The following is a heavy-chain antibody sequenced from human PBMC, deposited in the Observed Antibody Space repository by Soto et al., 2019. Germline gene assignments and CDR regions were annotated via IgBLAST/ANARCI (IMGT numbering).Heavy chain of an antibody. J-gene: IGHJ5*02. V-gene: IGHV4-39*01. CDR1: GGSISSPYF. Sequence: PSETLSLTCTVSGGSISSPYFWGWIRQPPGKGLEWIASVSYSGGTYYNPSLKSRVTISVATSKKQFSLNLTSVTVADTAFYYCSRRAPEGFDPWGQGTQVTVSS. CDR2: VSYSGGT. CDR3: SRRAPEGFDP.